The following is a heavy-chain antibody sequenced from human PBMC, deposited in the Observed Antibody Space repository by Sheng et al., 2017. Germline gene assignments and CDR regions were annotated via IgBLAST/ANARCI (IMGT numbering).Heavy chain of an antibody. CDR2: ISYDGSNK. CDR3: ARCGYVRFATTGYYYYMDV. CDR1: GFTFSSYA. V-gene: IGHV3-30-3*01. J-gene: IGHJ6*03. D-gene: IGHD5-12*01. Sequence: QVQLVESGGGVVQPGRSLRLSCAASGFTFSSYAMHWVRQAPGKGLEWVAVISYDGSNKYYADSVKGRFTISRDNSKNTLYLQMNSLRAEDTAVYYCARCGYVRFATTGYYYYMDVWGKGTTVTVSS.